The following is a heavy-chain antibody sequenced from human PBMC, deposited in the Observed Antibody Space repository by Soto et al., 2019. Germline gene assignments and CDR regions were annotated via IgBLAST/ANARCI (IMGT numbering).Heavy chain of an antibody. CDR2: IYYSGST. CDR3: ARLTPPGSSSGYPAWYFDL. D-gene: IGHD6-13*01. V-gene: IGHV4-59*08. J-gene: IGHJ2*01. CDR1: GGSISSYY. Sequence: QVQLQESGPGLVKPSETLSLTCTVSGGSISSYYWSWIRQPPGKGLEWIGYIYYSGSTNYNPSLKSRVTTSGDPSKNQFALKLSSVTAADTAVYYCARLTPPGSSSGYPAWYFDLWGRGTLVTVSS.